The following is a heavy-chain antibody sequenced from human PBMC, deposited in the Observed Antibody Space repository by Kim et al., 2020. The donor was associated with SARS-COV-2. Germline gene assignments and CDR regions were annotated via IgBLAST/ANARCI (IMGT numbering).Heavy chain of an antibody. CDR1: GGTFNTYA. Sequence: SVKVSCKASGGTFNTYAISWVRQAPGQGLEWMGGIIPIFGTASYAQKFQGRVTITAHESTTTAYMELSSLRSEDTAVYYCAREGSSSLSVDYFYGMDVWGKGPTVTVSS. V-gene: IGHV1-69*13. D-gene: IGHD2-2*01. CDR2: IIPIFGTA. CDR3: AREGSSSLSVDYFYGMDV. J-gene: IGHJ6*04.